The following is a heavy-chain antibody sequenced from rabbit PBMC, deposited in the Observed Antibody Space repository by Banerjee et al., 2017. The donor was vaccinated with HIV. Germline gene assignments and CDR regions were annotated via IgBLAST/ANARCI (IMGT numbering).Heavy chain of an antibody. CDR1: GFDFSSYY. V-gene: IGHV1S43*01. J-gene: IGHJ4*01. CDR2: IDPVFGST. D-gene: IGHD4-1*01. CDR3: ARGDSSGWGDGYYFNL. Sequence: QQQLEESGGGLVKPGGTLTLTCKASGFDFSSYYMSWVRQAPGKGLEWIGYIDPVFGSTYYASWVNGRFTISSHNAQNTLYLQLNSLTAADTATYFCARGDSSGWGDGYYFNLWGQGTLVTVS.